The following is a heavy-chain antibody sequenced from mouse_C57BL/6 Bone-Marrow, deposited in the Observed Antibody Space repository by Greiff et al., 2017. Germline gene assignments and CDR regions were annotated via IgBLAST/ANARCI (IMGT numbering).Heavy chain of an antibody. CDR1: GFNIKDDY. Sequence: VQLKQSGAELVRPGASVKLSCTASGFNIKDDYMHWVKQRPEQGLEWIGWIDPENGDTEYASKFQGKAPITADTSSNTAYLQLSSLTSEDTAVYYCTPITTVVGVYFDVWGTGTTVTVSS. CDR3: TPITTVVGVYFDV. V-gene: IGHV14-4*01. CDR2: IDPENGDT. D-gene: IGHD1-1*01. J-gene: IGHJ1*03.